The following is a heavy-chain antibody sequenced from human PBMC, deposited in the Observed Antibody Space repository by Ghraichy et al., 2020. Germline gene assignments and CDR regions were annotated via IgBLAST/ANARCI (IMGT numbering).Heavy chain of an antibody. V-gene: IGHV4-34*01. Sequence: SETLSLTCTVYGGSFSGYYWSWIRQPPGKGLEWIGEINHSGSTNYNPSLKSRVTISVDTSKNQFSLKLSSVTAADTAVYYCARGPTLPYYDFWSGYTIWGQGTMVTVSS. CDR2: INHSGST. CDR3: ARGPTLPYYDFWSGYTI. D-gene: IGHD3-3*01. CDR1: GGSFSGYY. J-gene: IGHJ3*01.